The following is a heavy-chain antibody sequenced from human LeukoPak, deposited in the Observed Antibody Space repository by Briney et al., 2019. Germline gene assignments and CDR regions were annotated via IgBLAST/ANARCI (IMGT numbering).Heavy chain of an antibody. Sequence: SETLSLTCAVYGGSFSGYYWSWIRQPPGKGLEWIGEINHSGSTNYNPSLKSRVTISVDRSKNQFSLKLSSVTAADTAVYYCARSAQGARTREFDYWGQGTLVTVSS. D-gene: IGHD1-26*01. J-gene: IGHJ4*02. CDR3: ARSAQGARTREFDY. V-gene: IGHV4-34*01. CDR2: INHSGST. CDR1: GGSFSGYY.